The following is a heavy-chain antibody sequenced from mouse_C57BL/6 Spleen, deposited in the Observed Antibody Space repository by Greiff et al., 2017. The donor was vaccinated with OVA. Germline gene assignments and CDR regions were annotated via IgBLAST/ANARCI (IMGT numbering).Heavy chain of an antibody. D-gene: IGHD2-4*01. CDR2: INPSNGGS. J-gene: IGHJ3*01. Sequence: QVQLQQPGTELVKPGASVKLSCKASGYTFTSYWMHWVKQRPGQGLEWIGNINPSNGGSNYNEKFKSKATLTVDKSSRTAYMQLRRLTCEDAAVYYCARGITTKEFAYWGQGTLVTVSA. CDR1: GYTFTSYW. CDR3: ARGITTKEFAY. V-gene: IGHV1-53*01.